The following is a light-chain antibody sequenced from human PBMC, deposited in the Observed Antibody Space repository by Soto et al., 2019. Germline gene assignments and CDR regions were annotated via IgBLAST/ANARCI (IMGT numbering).Light chain of an antibody. CDR1: SSDVSGYNS. J-gene: IGLJ2*01. CDR2: AVS. CDR3: YSYKSTSNRV. V-gene: IGLV2-14*03. Sequence: QSVLTQPASVSGSPGQSITISCSGTSSDVSGYNSVSWYQQHPGKAPKLIIYAVSNRPSGVSDRLSGSKSGNTASLTISGLQAEDEADYFCYSYKSTSNRVFGGGTKLTVL.